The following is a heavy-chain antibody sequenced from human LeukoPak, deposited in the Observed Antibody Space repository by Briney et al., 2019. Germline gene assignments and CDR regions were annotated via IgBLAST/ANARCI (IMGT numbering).Heavy chain of an antibody. Sequence: SETLSLTCAVYGGSFSGYYWSWIRQPPGKGLEWIGEINHSGSTNYNPSLKSRVTISVDTSKNQFSLKLSSVTAADTAVYYCARLTLRGPRSAFDIWGQGTMVTVSS. J-gene: IGHJ3*02. CDR2: INHSGST. V-gene: IGHV4-34*01. CDR3: ARLTLRGPRSAFDI. CDR1: GGSFSGYY. D-gene: IGHD3-16*01.